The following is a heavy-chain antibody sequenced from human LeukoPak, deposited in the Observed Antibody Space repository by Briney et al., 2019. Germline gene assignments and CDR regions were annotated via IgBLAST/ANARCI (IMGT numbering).Heavy chain of an antibody. CDR3: ASSPLIAAAGTIDY. V-gene: IGHV4-38-2*02. CDR2: IYTSGST. Sequence: PSETLSLTCTVSGYSISSGYYWGWIRQPPGKGLEWIGRIYTSGSTNYNPSLKSRVTISVDTSKNQFSLKLSSVTAADTAVYYCASSPLIAAAGTIDYWGQGTLVTVSS. CDR1: GYSISSGYY. J-gene: IGHJ4*02. D-gene: IGHD6-13*01.